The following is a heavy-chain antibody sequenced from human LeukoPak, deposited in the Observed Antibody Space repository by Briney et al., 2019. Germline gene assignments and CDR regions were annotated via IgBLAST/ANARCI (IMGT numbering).Heavy chain of an antibody. CDR2: IYYSGST. V-gene: IGHV4-59*11. CDR3: ARDVQLPPYYYYMDV. J-gene: IGHJ6*03. D-gene: IGHD5-18*01. Sequence: SETLSLTCTVSGGSISSHYWIWIRQPPGKGLEWIGYIYYSGSTNYNPSLKSRVTISVDTSKNQFSLKLSSVTAADTAVYYCARDVQLPPYYYYMDVWGKGTTVTVSS. CDR1: GGSISSHY.